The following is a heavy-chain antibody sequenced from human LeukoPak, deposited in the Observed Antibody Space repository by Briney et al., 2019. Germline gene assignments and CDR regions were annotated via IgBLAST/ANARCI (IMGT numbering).Heavy chain of an antibody. CDR2: INHSGST. V-gene: IGHV4-34*01. D-gene: IGHD6-19*01. Sequence: PSETLSLTCAVYGGSFSGYYWSWIRQPPGKGLEWIGEINHSGSTDYNPSLKSRVTISVDTSKNQFSLKLSSVTAADTAVYYCQAAVADYWGQGTLVTVSS. CDR3: QAAVADY. CDR1: GGSFSGYY. J-gene: IGHJ4*02.